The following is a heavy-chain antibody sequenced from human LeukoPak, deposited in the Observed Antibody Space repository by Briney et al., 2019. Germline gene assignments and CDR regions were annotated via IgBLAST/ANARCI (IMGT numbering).Heavy chain of an antibody. Sequence: PGGSLRLSCAASGFTLSDYYMSWIRQAPGKGLEWVSYIITGDSTINYADSVKGRFTISGDNAKNSLYLQMNSLRAEDTAVYYCAKCDDYYDSSGLNDYWGQGTLVTVSS. CDR1: GFTLSDYY. CDR2: IITGDSTI. V-gene: IGHV3-11*01. J-gene: IGHJ4*02. CDR3: AKCDDYYDSSGLNDY. D-gene: IGHD3-22*01.